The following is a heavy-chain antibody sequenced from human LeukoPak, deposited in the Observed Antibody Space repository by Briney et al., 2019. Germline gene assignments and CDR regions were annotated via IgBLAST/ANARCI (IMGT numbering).Heavy chain of an antibody. CDR3: AREIRGDSWFDP. D-gene: IGHD3-16*01. J-gene: IGHJ5*02. V-gene: IGHV4-61*01. CDR2: IYYSGST. Sequence: KPSETLSLTCTVSGGSVSSGSYYWSWIRQPPGKGLEWIGYIYYSGSTNYNPSLKSRVTISVDTSKNQFSLKLSSVTAADTAVYYCAREIRGDSWFDPWGQGTLVTVSS. CDR1: GGSVSSGSYY.